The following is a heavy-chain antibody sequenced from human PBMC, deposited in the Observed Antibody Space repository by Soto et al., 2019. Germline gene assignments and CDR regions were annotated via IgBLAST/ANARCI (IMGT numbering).Heavy chain of an antibody. V-gene: IGHV4-4*02. CDR2: IYHSGST. D-gene: IGHD3-22*01. CDR3: ARDGLSDYYDSSGYYSGLDY. Sequence: QVQLQESGPGLVKPSRTLSLTCAVSGGSISSSNWWSWVRQPPGKGLEWIGEIYHSGSTNYNPSLKSRVTISVDKSKNQFSLKLSSVTAADTAVYYCARDGLSDYYDSSGYYSGLDYWGQGTLVTVSS. CDR1: GGSISSSNW. J-gene: IGHJ4*02.